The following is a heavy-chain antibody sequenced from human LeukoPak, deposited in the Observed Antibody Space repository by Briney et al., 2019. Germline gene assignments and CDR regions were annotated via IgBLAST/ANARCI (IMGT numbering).Heavy chain of an antibody. CDR3: ARESYYYYMDV. Sequence: GGSLRLSCAASGFTFSSYWMHWVRQAPGKGLVWVSRINTDGSSTSYADSVKGRFTISRDSAKNTLYLQMNSLRAEDTAVYYCARESYYYYMDVWGKGTTVTVSS. J-gene: IGHJ6*03. V-gene: IGHV3-74*01. CDR2: INTDGSST. CDR1: GFTFSSYW.